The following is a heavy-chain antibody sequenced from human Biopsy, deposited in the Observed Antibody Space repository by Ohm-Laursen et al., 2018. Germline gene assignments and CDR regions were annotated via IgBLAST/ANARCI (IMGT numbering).Heavy chain of an antibody. D-gene: IGHD2/OR15-2a*01. CDR2: IYYSGST. V-gene: IGHV4-59*07. CDR1: GGSISSDY. J-gene: IGHJ6*02. CDR3: ARATNSTGWPYYYFYGMDV. Sequence: SDTLSLTRIVSGGSISSDYWSWIRQTPGKGLEWIGYIYYSGSTNYNPSLKSRVTISVDTSKNQFSLRLNSVTAADTAVYYCARATNSTGWPYYYFYGMDVWGQGTTVTVSS.